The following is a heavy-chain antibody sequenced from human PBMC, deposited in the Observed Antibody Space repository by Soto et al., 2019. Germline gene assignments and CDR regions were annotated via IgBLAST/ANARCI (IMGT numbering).Heavy chain of an antibody. V-gene: IGHV3-66*01. CDR3: AREVRGLGYYYYYGMDV. D-gene: IGHD3-10*01. J-gene: IGHJ6*02. CDR1: GFTPRSNY. Sequence: GGSLRLSRAAPGFTPRSNYMSWGRPGPGEGLEWVSVIFSGGSTYYADSVKGRFTISRDNSKNTLYLQMNSLRAEDTAVYYCAREVRGLGYYYYYGMDVWGQGTTVTVSS. CDR2: IFSGGST.